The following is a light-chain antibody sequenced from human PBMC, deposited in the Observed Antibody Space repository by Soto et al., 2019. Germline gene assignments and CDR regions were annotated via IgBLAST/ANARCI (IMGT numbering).Light chain of an antibody. V-gene: IGKV3-20*01. CDR2: GAS. CDR1: QSVSSTY. CDR3: HQYGISPPVT. J-gene: IGKJ5*01. Sequence: EIVLTQSPGTLSFSPGQRATLSCRASQSVSSTYLAWYQQKPGQSPRLLIHGASSRATGIPDRFSGSGSGTDFTLTINRLEPEDFAVYYCHQYGISPPVTFGQGTRLEIK.